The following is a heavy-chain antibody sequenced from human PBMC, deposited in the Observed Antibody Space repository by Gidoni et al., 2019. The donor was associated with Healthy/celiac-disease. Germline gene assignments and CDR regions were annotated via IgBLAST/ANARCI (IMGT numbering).Heavy chain of an antibody. J-gene: IGHJ4*02. CDR3: ARSRHSSSWYLGY. V-gene: IGHV1-69*01. D-gene: IGHD6-13*01. Sequence: LEWMGGIIPIFGTANYAQKFQGRVTITADESTSTAYMELSSLRSEDTAVYYCARSRHSSSWYLGYWGQGTLVTVSS. CDR2: IIPIFGTA.